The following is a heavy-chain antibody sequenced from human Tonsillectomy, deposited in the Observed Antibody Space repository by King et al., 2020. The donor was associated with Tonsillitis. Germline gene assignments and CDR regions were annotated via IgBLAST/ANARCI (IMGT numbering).Heavy chain of an antibody. CDR1: DFTFSNTW. Sequence: QLVQSGGGLVQPGGSLRLSCAASDFTFSNTWMHWVRQVPGKGLEWVSQINGDGSTTTYADSVKGRFTISGDNAKNTLYLQMNSLRAEDTAVYYCARGWYAAFDIWGQGTMVTASS. J-gene: IGHJ3*02. CDR2: INGDGSTT. CDR3: ARGWYAAFDI. V-gene: IGHV3-74*03. D-gene: IGHD6-13*01.